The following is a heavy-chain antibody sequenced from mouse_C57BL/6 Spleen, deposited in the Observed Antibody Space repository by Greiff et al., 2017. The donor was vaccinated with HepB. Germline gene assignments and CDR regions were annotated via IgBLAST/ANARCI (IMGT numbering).Heavy chain of an antibody. Sequence: QVQLKESGAELVRPGTSVKVSCKASGYAFTNYLIEWVKQRPGQGLEWIGVINPGSGGTNYNEKFKGKATLTADKSSSTAYMQLSSLTSEDSAVYFCARSDYYGSSPRFMDYWGQGTSVTVSS. D-gene: IGHD1-1*01. CDR1: GYAFTNYL. J-gene: IGHJ4*01. CDR2: INPGSGGT. V-gene: IGHV1-54*01. CDR3: ARSDYYGSSPRFMDY.